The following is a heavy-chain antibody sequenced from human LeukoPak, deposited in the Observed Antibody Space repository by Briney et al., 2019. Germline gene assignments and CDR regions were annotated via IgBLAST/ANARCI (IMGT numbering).Heavy chain of an antibody. CDR2: IYYSGST. Sequence: SQTLSLTCAVSGGSISSGGYSWSWIRQPPGKGLEWIGYIYYSGSTNYNPSLKSRVTISVDTSKNQFSLKLSSVTAADTAVYYCARDWGVRTFDYWGQGTLVTVSS. CDR1: GGSISSGGYS. J-gene: IGHJ4*02. V-gene: IGHV4-61*08. D-gene: IGHD3-16*01. CDR3: ARDWGVRTFDY.